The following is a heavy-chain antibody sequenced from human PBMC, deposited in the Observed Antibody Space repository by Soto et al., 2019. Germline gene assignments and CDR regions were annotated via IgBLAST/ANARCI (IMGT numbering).Heavy chain of an antibody. CDR2: INPNSGGT. CDR3: ARAGGRRGLNDAFDV. Sequence: ASVKVSCKASGYIFTGYYMHWVRQAPGQGLEWMGWINPNSGGTNYAQKFQGRVTMTRDASINTAYMDVSGLTSDDTAVYFCARAGGRRGLNDAFDVWGQGSLVNVSS. V-gene: IGHV1-2*02. J-gene: IGHJ3*01. D-gene: IGHD3-22*01. CDR1: GYIFTGYY.